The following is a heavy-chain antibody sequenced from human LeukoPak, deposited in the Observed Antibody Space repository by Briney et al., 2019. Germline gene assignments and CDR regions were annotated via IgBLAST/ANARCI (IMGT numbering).Heavy chain of an antibody. D-gene: IGHD6-19*01. CDR3: ARGQLGSGWYRFAFDI. J-gene: IGHJ3*02. Sequence: SETLSLTCAVYGGTFSGYYWSWIRQPPGKGLEWIGEINHSGSTKYNPSLKSRVTISVATSKNQFSLKLSSVTAADTAVYYCARGQLGSGWYRFAFDIWGQGTMVTVSS. CDR2: INHSGST. V-gene: IGHV4-34*01. CDR1: GGTFSGYY.